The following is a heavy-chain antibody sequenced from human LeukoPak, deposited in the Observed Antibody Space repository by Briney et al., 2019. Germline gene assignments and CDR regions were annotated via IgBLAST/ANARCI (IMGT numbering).Heavy chain of an antibody. D-gene: IGHD3-22*01. V-gene: IGHV3-21*01. CDR1: GFTFGSYR. Sequence: AGGSLRLSCAASGFTFGSYRMNWVRQAPGKGLEWVSSISSGSSYIYYADSVKGRFTISRDNAKNSLYLQMNSLRAEDTAVYYCARDMHYDGIPDYWGQGTLVTVSS. CDR3: ARDMHYDGIPDY. CDR2: ISSGSSYI. J-gene: IGHJ4*02.